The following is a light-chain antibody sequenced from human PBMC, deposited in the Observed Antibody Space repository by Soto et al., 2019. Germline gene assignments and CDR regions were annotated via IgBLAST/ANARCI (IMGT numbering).Light chain of an antibody. CDR3: CSYAGEATLV. V-gene: IGLV2-23*01. CDR1: SSDVGSSSL. Sequence: QSVLTQPASVSGSPGQSITISCTGTSSDVGSSSLVSWYQQHPGKVPKLLIYEGTQRPSGISNRFSGSKSGNTASLTISGLQADDEADYYCCSYAGEATLVFGGGTKLTVL. J-gene: IGLJ3*02. CDR2: EGT.